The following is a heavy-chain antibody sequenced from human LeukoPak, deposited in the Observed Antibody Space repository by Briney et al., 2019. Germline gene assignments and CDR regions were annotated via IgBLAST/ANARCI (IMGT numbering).Heavy chain of an antibody. CDR2: IRYDGSNK. CDR3: AKDKAPYYDFWSGYSGFDY. Sequence: GGSLRLPCAASGFTFSSYGMHWVRQAPGKGLEWVAFIRYDGSNKYYADSVKGRFTISRDNSKNTLYLQMNSLRAEDTAVYYCAKDKAPYYDFWSGYSGFDYWGQGTLVTVSS. CDR1: GFTFSSYG. V-gene: IGHV3-30*02. J-gene: IGHJ4*02. D-gene: IGHD3-3*01.